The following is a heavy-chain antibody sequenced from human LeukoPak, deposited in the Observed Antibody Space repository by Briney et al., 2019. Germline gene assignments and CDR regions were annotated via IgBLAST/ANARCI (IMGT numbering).Heavy chain of an antibody. D-gene: IGHD2-8*01. V-gene: IGHV3-15*01. CDR2: IKSKTDGGTT. J-gene: IGHJ4*02. Sequence: GGSLRLSYAASGFTVSNAWMSWVRQAPGKGLGWVGRIKSKTDGGTTDYAAPVKGRFSISRDDSKNTLYLQMNSLKTEDTAVYYCTTALSPKVGYCSNGVCHKYFDYWGQGTLLTVSS. CDR1: GFTVSNAW. CDR3: TTALSPKVGYCSNGVCHKYFDY.